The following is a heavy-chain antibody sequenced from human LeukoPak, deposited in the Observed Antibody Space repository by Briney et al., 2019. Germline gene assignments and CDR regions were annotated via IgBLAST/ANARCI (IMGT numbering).Heavy chain of an antibody. CDR2: ISGSGDGT. CDR3: AKDLTRGYFDWLTSRFDY. Sequence: PGGSLRLSCAASGFTFNTYAVSCVPEAPGKGLECVSAISGSGDGTYYADSVKGRFTISRDNSKSTLYLQMHSLRAEDTAIYYCAKDLTRGYFDWLTSRFDYWGQGTLVTVSS. CDR1: GFTFNTYA. V-gene: IGHV3-23*01. D-gene: IGHD3-9*01. J-gene: IGHJ4*02.